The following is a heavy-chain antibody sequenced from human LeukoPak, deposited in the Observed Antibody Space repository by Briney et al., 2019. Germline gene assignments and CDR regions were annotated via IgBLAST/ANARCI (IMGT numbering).Heavy chain of an antibody. CDR1: GFTFSSYG. J-gene: IGHJ5*02. Sequence: GGSLRLSCAASGFTFSSYGMHWVRQAPGKGLEWVAFIRYDGSNKYYADSVKGRFTISRDNARNSLYLQMNTLRAEDTAVYSCARGADGVSSNSRGWFDPWGQGTLVTVSS. CDR3: ARGADGVSSNSRGWFDP. V-gene: IGHV3-30*02. CDR2: IRYDGSNK. D-gene: IGHD2-15*01.